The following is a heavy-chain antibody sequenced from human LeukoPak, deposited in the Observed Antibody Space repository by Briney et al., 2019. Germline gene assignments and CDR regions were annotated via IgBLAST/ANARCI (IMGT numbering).Heavy chain of an antibody. Sequence: GRSLRLSCSGSGFTFGFHGVHWVRQAPGKGLEWVAVISSDGTDQRYADSMKGRSSISRDNSKNTLYLQLNSLRVEDTAVYYCATSIVGFTYDEHFQHWGQGTLVTVSS. D-gene: IGHD1-26*01. CDR3: ATSIVGFTYDEHFQH. CDR1: GFTFGFHG. J-gene: IGHJ1*01. CDR2: ISSDGTDQ. V-gene: IGHV3-30*14.